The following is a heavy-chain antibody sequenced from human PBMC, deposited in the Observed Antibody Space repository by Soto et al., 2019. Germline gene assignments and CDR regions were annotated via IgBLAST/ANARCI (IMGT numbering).Heavy chain of an antibody. V-gene: IGHV4-59*01. CDR1: GGSISSYY. CDR3: AMLVCSSTCCYAGY. Sequence: SETLSLTCTVSGGSISSYYWSWIRQPPGKGLEWIGYIYYSGSTNYNPSLKSRVTISVDTSKNQFSLKLSSVTAADTAVYYCAMLVCSSTCCYAGYWGQGTLVTVSS. CDR2: IYYSGST. D-gene: IGHD2-2*01. J-gene: IGHJ4*02.